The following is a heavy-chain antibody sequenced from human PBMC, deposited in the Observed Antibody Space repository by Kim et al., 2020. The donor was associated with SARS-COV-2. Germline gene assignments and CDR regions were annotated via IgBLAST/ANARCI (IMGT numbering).Heavy chain of an antibody. V-gene: IGHV4-59*01. J-gene: IGHJ5*02. CDR2: IYYSGST. CDR1: GDSISIYY. CDR3: ARSLGYCDSTSCYPGGRWFDP. D-gene: IGHD2-2*01. Sequence: SETLSLTCTVSGDSISIYYWTWIRQPPGKGLEWIGYIYYSGSTNYNPSLKSRVTISVDTSKNQFSLRLSSVTAADTAVYYCARSLGYCDSTSCYPGGRWFDPWGQGTLVTVSS.